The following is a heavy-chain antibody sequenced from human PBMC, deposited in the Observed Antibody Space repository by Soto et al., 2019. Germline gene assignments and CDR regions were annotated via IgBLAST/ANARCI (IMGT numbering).Heavy chain of an antibody. CDR1: GFIFSSCA. V-gene: IGHV3-23*01. J-gene: IGHJ3*02. Sequence: EVQLLESGGGLVQPGGALRPSCAAAGFIFSSCAMSWVRQAPGKGLEWVSAISGSGGSTYYADSVKGRFAISRDSARNTLYLQMISLRAEDTAVYYCAKDDTYYYNSGTAASDIWGQGTMVTVSS. CDR3: AKDDTYYYNSGTAASDI. D-gene: IGHD3-10*01. CDR2: ISGSGGST.